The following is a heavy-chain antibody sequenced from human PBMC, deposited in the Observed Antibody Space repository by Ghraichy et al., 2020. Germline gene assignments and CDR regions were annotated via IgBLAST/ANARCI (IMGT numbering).Heavy chain of an antibody. V-gene: IGHV3-9*01. CDR1: GFTFDDYA. J-gene: IGHJ6*02. Sequence: LRLSCAASGFTFDDYAMHWVRQAPGKGLEWVSGISWNSGSIGYADSVKGRFTISRDNAKNSLYLQMNSLRAEDTALYYCAKDKALGVSGYSLYYYYGMDVWGQGTTVTVSS. CDR3: AKDKALGVSGYSLYYYYGMDV. CDR2: ISWNSGSI. D-gene: IGHD3-3*01.